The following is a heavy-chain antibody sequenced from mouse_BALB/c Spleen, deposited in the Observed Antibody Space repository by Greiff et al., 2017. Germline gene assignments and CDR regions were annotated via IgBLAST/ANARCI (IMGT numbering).Heavy chain of an antibody. CDR2: IWGGGST. CDR1: GFSLSRYS. J-gene: IGHJ3*01. V-gene: IGHV2-6-4*01. Sequence: VMLVESGPGLVAPSQSLSITCTVSGFSLSRYSVHWVRQPPGKGLEWLGMIWGGGSTDYNSALKSRLSISKDNSKSQVFLKMNSLQTDDTAMYYCARPTYGNQAWFAYWGQGTLVTVSA. CDR3: ARPTYGNQAWFAY. D-gene: IGHD2-1*01.